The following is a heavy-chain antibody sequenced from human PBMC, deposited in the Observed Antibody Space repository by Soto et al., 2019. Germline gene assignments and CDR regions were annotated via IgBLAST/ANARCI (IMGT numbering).Heavy chain of an antibody. D-gene: IGHD1-26*01. CDR3: ARWDSGSYGFYY. CDR1: GYTFTSYY. J-gene: IGHJ4*02. CDR2: INPSGGAT. V-gene: IGHV1-46*01. Sequence: QVQLVQSGAEVKKPGASVKVSCKASGYTFTSYYMHWVRQAPGQGLEWMGIINPSGGATSYAQRFQGRVTVTRDTSTRTVYMELSSLRSEDTAVYYCARWDSGSYGFYYWGQGSLVTVSS.